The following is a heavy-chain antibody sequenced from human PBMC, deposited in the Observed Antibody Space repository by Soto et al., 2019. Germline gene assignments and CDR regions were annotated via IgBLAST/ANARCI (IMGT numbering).Heavy chain of an antibody. CDR2: ISGYNGDT. CDR3: ARENVLSYVDTAMVDYFDY. V-gene: IGHV1-18*01. Sequence: ASVKVSCKASGYTLNTYSISWVRQAPGQGLEWMGWISGYNGDTHYAQKFQGRVTMTTDTSTSTAYMELRSLRSDDTAMYYCARENVLSYVDTAMVDYFDYWGQGTLVTVSS. CDR1: GYTLNTYS. D-gene: IGHD5-18*01. J-gene: IGHJ4*02.